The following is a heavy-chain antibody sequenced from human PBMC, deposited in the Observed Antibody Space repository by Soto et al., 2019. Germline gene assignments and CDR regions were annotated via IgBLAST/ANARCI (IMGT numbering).Heavy chain of an antibody. CDR3: ASTLQVTLTYYYFDY. J-gene: IGHJ4*02. CDR2: IYYSGST. D-gene: IGHD2-21*02. Sequence: SETLSLTSTVSGGSISSSSYYWGWIRKPPGKGLEWIGSIYYSGSTYYNPSLKSRVTISVDTSKNQFSLKLSSVTAADTAVYYCASTLQVTLTYYYFDYWGQGTLVTVSS. CDR1: GGSISSSSYY. V-gene: IGHV4-39*01.